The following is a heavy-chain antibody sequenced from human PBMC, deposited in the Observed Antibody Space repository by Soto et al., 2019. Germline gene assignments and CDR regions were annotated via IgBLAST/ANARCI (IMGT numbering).Heavy chain of an antibody. CDR2: TDSSGST. Sequence: ETLSLTCSVSGGSLTSYYWSWIRQPPGKGLEWIGYTDSSGSTSYNPSLKSRVTIIVDTSKNQFSLRLSSVTAADTAMFYCAKSFAVVTFDVWGLGTLVTVSS. D-gene: IGHD3-3*01. V-gene: IGHV4-59*01. J-gene: IGHJ4*02. CDR3: AKSFAVVTFDV. CDR1: GGSLTSYY.